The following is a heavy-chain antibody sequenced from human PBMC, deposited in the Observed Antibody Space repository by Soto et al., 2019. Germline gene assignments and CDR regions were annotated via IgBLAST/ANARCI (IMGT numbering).Heavy chain of an antibody. CDR1: GFTFSSYS. D-gene: IGHD2-2*01. CDR2: ISSSSSYI. V-gene: IGHV3-21*01. J-gene: IGHJ6*02. Sequence: EVQLVESGGGLVKPGGSLRLSCAASGFTFSSYSMNWVRQAPGKGLEWVSSISSSSSYIYYAESVKGRFTISRDNAKNSLYLQMNILRAEDTAVYYCARGKNIVVVPAAPRDYYYGMDVWGQGTTVTVSS. CDR3: ARGKNIVVVPAAPRDYYYGMDV.